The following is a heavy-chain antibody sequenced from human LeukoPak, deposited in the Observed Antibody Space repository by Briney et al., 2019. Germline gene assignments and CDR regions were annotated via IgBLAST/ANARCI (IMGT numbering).Heavy chain of an antibody. D-gene: IGHD4-17*01. CDR3: ARAPTSSYGDYRGGWGDFDY. J-gene: IGHJ4*02. V-gene: IGHV4-39*01. CDR1: GGSFSGYY. CDR2: IYYSGST. Sequence: PSETLSLTCAVSGGSFSGYYWGWIRQPPGKGLEWIGSIYYSGSTYYNPSLKSRVTISVDTSKNQFSLKLSSVTAADTAVYYCARAPTSSYGDYRGGWGDFDYWGQGTLVTVSS.